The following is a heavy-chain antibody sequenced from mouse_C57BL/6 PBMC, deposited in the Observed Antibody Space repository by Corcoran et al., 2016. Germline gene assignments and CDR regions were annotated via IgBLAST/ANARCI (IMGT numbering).Heavy chain of an antibody. CDR2: IYPRSGNT. Sequence: QVQLQQSGAELARPGASVKLSCKASGYTFTSYGISWVKQRTGQGLEWIGEIYPRSGNTYYNEKFKGKATLTADKSSSTAYMELRSLTSEDSAVYFCATTVVGGNYYAMDYWGQGTSVTVSS. J-gene: IGHJ4*01. CDR1: GYTFTSYG. D-gene: IGHD1-1*01. CDR3: ATTVVGGNYYAMDY. V-gene: IGHV1-81*01.